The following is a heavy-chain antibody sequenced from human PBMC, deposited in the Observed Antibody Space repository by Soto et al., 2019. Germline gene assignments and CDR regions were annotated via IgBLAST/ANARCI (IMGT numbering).Heavy chain of an antibody. Sequence: EVSLRLSCEPSGLSSRHAWMSWVRQAPGKGPEWGARIVSNKDNGRIDYAAPVRGRFPIPRDDSKSTVYLQMNSREIEDTGVYYCTTRWTWDRGYVLDPWGQGTLVTVSS. V-gene: IGHV3-15*04. CDR1: GLSSRHAW. D-gene: IGHD5-12*01. CDR3: TTRWTWDRGYVLDP. J-gene: IGHJ5*02. CDR2: IVSNKDNGRI.